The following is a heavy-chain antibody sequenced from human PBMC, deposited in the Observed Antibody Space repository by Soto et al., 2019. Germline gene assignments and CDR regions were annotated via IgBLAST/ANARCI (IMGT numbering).Heavy chain of an antibody. V-gene: IGHV3-23*01. D-gene: IGHD6-6*01. CDR1: GFTFTNYA. Sequence: LRLSCAASGFTFTNYAMTWVRQAPGKGLEWVSGISASGGSTYYADSVKGRFTISRDNSKNTLFLQMNSLRAEDTALYYCAKDRGSLYTSSSPLDFWGQGTLVTVSS. J-gene: IGHJ4*02. CDR3: AKDRGSLYTSSSPLDF. CDR2: ISASGGST.